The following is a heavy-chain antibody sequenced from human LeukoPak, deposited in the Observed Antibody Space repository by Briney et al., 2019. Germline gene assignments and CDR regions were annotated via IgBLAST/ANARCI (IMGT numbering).Heavy chain of an antibody. CDR1: GFTFSDYY. V-gene: IGHV3-11*04. CDR2: ISSSGSTI. CDR3: VRSALAYGGYVDY. D-gene: IGHD4/OR15-4a*01. Sequence: GGSLRLSCAASGFTFSDYYMSWIRQAPGKGLEWVSYISSSGSTIYYADSVKGRFTISRDNAKKSLYLQMNSLRAEDTAVYYCVRSALAYGGYVDYWGQGTLVTVSS. J-gene: IGHJ4*02.